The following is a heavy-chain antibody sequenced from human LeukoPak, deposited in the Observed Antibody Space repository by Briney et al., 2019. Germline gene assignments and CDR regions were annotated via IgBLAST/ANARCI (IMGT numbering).Heavy chain of an antibody. Sequence: ASVKVSCKASGYTFTGYYMHWVRQAPGQGLEWMGWINPNSGDTNYAQRFQGRVTMTRDTSISTAYMELSRLKSDDTAVYYCARSRFLEWLLDYWGQGTPVTVSS. D-gene: IGHD3-3*01. J-gene: IGHJ4*02. CDR3: ARSRFLEWLLDY. CDR1: GYTFTGYY. V-gene: IGHV1-2*02. CDR2: INPNSGDT.